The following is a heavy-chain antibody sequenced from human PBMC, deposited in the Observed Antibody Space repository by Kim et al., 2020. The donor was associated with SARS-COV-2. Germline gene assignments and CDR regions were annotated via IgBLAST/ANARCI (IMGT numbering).Heavy chain of an antibody. Sequence: SETLSLTCTVSGGSISSYYWSWIRQPAGKGLEWIGRIYTSGSTNYNPSLKSRVTMSVDTSKNQFSLKLSSVTAADTAVYYCARNKVTYDQLRSYYYYYMDVWGKGTTVTVSS. CDR2: IYTSGST. D-gene: IGHD2-2*01. J-gene: IGHJ6*03. V-gene: IGHV4-4*07. CDR1: GGSISSYY. CDR3: ARNKVTYDQLRSYYYYYMDV.